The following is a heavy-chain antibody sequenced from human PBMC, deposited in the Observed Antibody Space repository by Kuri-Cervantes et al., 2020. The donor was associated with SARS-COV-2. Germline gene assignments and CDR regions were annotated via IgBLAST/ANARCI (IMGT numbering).Heavy chain of an antibody. V-gene: IGHV3-23*01. J-gene: IGHJ1*01. CDR2: ISGSGGST. Sequence: GGSLRLSCAASGFTFSSYEMNCVRQAPGKGLEWFSAISGSGGSTYYADSVKGRFTICSDNSKNTLYLQMNSLRAEDTAVYYCAKDLGYSSDGRDQHWGQGTLVTVSS. CDR1: GFTFSSYE. CDR3: AKDLGYSSDGRDQH. D-gene: IGHD6-19*01.